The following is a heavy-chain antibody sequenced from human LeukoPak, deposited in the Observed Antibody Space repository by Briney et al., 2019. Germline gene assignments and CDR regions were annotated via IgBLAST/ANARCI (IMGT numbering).Heavy chain of an antibody. J-gene: IGHJ2*01. D-gene: IGHD6-19*01. CDR2: IYPGDSDT. CDR1: GYSFTSYW. CDR3: ARLVAVAGTEWYFDL. Sequence: PGESLKISCKGSGYSFTSYWMGGVRQMSGKGLEWMGIIYPGDSDTRYSPSFQGQVTISADKSISTAYLRWSSLKASDTAMYYCARLVAVAGTEWYFDLWGRGTLVTVSS. V-gene: IGHV5-51*01.